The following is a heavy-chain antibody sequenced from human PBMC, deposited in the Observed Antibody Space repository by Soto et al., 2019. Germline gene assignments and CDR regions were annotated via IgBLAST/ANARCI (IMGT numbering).Heavy chain of an antibody. V-gene: IGHV4-31*03. CDR1: GGSISSGGYY. J-gene: IGHJ4*02. Sequence: SETLSLTCTVSGGSISSGGYYWSWIRQHPGKGLEWIGYIYYSGSTYYNPSLKSRVTISVDTSKNQFSLKLSSVTAADTAVYYCARVTAARPTYYFDYWGQGTLVTVSS. CDR2: IYYSGST. D-gene: IGHD6-6*01. CDR3: ARVTAARPTYYFDY.